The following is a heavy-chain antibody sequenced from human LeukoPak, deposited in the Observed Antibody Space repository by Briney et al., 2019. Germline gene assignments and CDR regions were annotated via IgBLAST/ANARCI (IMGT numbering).Heavy chain of an antibody. D-gene: IGHD1-7*01. J-gene: IGHJ4*02. V-gene: IGHV3-30*05. CDR3: AELRAY. CDR2: ISYDGSNK. Sequence: GRSLRLSCAASGFTLSSCGTHWVRQAPGKGLEWVAVISYDGSNKYYADSVKGRSTISRDNSKNTLYLQMNSLRAEGTAVYYCAELRAYWGQGTLVTVSS. CDR1: GFTLSSCG.